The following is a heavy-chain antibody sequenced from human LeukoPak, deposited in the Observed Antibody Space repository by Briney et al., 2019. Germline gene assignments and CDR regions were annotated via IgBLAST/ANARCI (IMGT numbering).Heavy chain of an antibody. CDR2: ISAYNGNT. J-gene: IGHJ4*02. D-gene: IGHD3-3*01. CDR3: ARDGYDFLSGYYRTPFDY. Sequence: ASVKVSCKASGYTFNSYGISWVRQAPGQGLEWMGWISAYNGNTNYPQKVQGRVTMTTDTSTSTAYMELRSLRSDDTAVYYCARDGYDFLSGYYRTPFDYWGQGTLVTVSS. CDR1: GYTFNSYG. V-gene: IGHV1-18*01.